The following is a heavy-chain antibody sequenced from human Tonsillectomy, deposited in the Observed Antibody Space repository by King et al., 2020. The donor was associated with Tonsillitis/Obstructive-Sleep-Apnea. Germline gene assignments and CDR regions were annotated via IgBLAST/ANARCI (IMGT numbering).Heavy chain of an antibody. J-gene: IGHJ4*02. D-gene: IGHD1-1*01. Sequence: VQLVESGAEVKKPGESLKISCKGSGFSFTSYWIGWVRQMSGKGLEWMGIIYPGDSDTRYSPSFQGQVTISADKSISTAYLQWSSLKASDTAMYYCARRGWNDEGETYSFDCWGQGTLVTVSS. CDR3: ARRGWNDEGETYSFDC. CDR2: IYPGDSDT. CDR1: GFSFTSYW. V-gene: IGHV5-51*03.